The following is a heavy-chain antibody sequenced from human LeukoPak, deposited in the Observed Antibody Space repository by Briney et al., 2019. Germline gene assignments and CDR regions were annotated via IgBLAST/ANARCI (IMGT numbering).Heavy chain of an antibody. J-gene: IGHJ3*02. Sequence: ASVKVSCKASGYTFYSHGVTWVRQAPGQGLEWMGWISTFTGNTNYAQKFQDRVTMTTDTSTSTAYMELRSLRSDDTAMYYCARGVWGDAFDIWGQGTTVTVSS. CDR3: ARGVWGDAFDI. D-gene: IGHD7-27*01. CDR2: ISTFTGNT. V-gene: IGHV1-18*01. CDR1: GYTFYSHG.